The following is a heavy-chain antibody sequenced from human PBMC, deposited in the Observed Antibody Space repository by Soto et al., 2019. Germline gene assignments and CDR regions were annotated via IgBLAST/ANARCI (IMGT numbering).Heavy chain of an antibody. CDR2: INHDGSDK. Sequence: EVQVMESGGGFVQPGGSLRLSCVTSGFTFNSYWMSWVRQTPGQGLECVARINHDGSDKNYVDSVKGRFTIARDNAKHSLFLQINSLRADDTAVYYCTTLSWDASDWHWGLGALVTVSS. V-gene: IGHV3-7*03. CDR1: GFTFNSYW. J-gene: IGHJ4*02. D-gene: IGHD6-19*01. CDR3: TTLSWDASDWH.